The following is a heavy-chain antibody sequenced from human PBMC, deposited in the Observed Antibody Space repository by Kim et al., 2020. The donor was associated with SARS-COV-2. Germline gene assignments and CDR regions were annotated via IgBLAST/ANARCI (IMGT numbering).Heavy chain of an antibody. CDR1: GFTFSSYA. V-gene: IGHV3-30*04. CDR2: ISYDGSNK. D-gene: IGHD6-13*01. CDR3: ARAYSSSWQRGIFDY. Sequence: GGSLRLSCAASGFTFSSYAMHWVRQAPGKGLEWVAVISYDGSNKYYADSVKGRFTISRDNSKNTLYLQMNSLRAEDTAVYYCARAYSSSWQRGIFDYWGQGTLVTVSS. J-gene: IGHJ4*02.